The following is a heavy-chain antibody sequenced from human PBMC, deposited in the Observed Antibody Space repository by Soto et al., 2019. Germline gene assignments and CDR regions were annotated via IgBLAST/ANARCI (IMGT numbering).Heavy chain of an antibody. D-gene: IGHD7-27*01. CDR1: GGSISSRDYY. CDR3: AREWGLLPYYVMNI. Sequence: PSETLSLTCTVSGGSISSRDYYWNWIRQPAGKGLEWIGFIYYSGRTKYNPSLQSRVTISVDTSKNDFSLNLSSVTAADTAVYFCAREWGLLPYYVMNIWGHGTAVTVSS. J-gene: IGHJ6*02. V-gene: IGHV4-61*03. CDR2: IYYSGRT.